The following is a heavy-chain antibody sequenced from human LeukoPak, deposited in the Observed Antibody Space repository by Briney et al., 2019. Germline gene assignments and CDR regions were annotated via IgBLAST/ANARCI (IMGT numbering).Heavy chain of an antibody. CDR3: ARVREFSDY. CDR1: GGSFSGYY. Sequence: PSETLPLNCAVDGGSFSGYYWIWIRQPPGKGLQWIGEINHSGSTNYNPSLKSRVTISVDTSKNQFSLKLSSVTAADTAVYYCARVREFSDYWGQGTLVTVSS. V-gene: IGHV4-34*01. CDR2: INHSGST. D-gene: IGHD3-16*02. J-gene: IGHJ4*02.